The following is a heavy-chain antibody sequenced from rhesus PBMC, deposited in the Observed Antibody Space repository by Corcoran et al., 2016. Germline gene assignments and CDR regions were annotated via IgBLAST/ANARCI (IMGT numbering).Heavy chain of an antibody. CDR3: AKGRTTVATTPFDY. CDR2: ISSDGSST. D-gene: IGHD4-29*01. CDR1: GFTFSSYW. V-gene: IGHV3-119*01. Sequence: EVQLVESGGGLVQPGGSLRLSCAASGFTFSSYWMYWVRQAPGTGLEWVSRISSDGSSTSYADSVKGRFTISRENAKNSLYLQMNSLRAEDTAVYYCAKGRTTVATTPFDYWGQGVLVTVSS. J-gene: IGHJ4*01.